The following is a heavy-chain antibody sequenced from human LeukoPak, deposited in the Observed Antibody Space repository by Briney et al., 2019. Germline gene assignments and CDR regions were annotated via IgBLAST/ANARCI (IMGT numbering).Heavy chain of an antibody. V-gene: IGHV1-69*05. CDR3: ARDREEFVVVVAATLDL. J-gene: IGHJ2*01. Sequence: SVKVSCKASGGTFSSYAISWVRQAPGQGLEWMGGIIPIFGTANYAQKFQGRVTITTDESTSTAYMELRSLRSDDTAVYYCARDREEFVVVVAATLDLWGRGTLVTVSS. D-gene: IGHD2-15*01. CDR2: IIPIFGTA. CDR1: GGTFSSYA.